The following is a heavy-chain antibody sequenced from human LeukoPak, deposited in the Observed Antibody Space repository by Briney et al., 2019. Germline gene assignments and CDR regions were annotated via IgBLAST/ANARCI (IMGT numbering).Heavy chain of an antibody. CDR1: GYTFTSYG. D-gene: IGHD6-13*01. V-gene: IGHV1-18*01. CDR2: ISAYNGNT. Sequence: ASVKVSCKASGYTFTSYGISWVRQAPGQGLEWMGWISAYNGNTNYAQKLQGRVTMTTDTSTSTAYMELRSLRSDDTAVYYCASVYSSSWYLPGYYYYYGMDVWGQGTTVTVSS. CDR3: ASVYSSSWYLPGYYYYYGMDV. J-gene: IGHJ6*02.